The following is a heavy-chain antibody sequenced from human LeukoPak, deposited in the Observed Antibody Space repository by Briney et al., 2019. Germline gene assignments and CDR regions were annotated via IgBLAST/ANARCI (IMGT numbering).Heavy chain of an antibody. J-gene: IGHJ5*02. CDR3: TRDGWGNVLDL. Sequence: GGTLRLSCAASGFNFGSYWMSWVRQAPGKGLEWVAHIKEDGARENYVDSVKGRFTISRDNAKNALYLQMNKLRAEDTALYFCTRDGWGNVLDLWGQGTLVTVSS. CDR2: IKEDGARE. V-gene: IGHV3-7*01. CDR1: GFNFGSYW. D-gene: IGHD2-8*02.